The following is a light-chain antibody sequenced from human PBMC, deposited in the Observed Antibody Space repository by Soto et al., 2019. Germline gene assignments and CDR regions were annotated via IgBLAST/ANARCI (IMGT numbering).Light chain of an antibody. Sequence: VLVTQSPGTLSLSPGEIATLSCIANQTVSSNYLAWYQQRPGQAPRLLIYDASTRATGTPDRFSGSGSGTDFTLTISRLEPEDFAVYYCQQFGRLPRAFGQGTKVDIK. CDR3: QQFGRLPRA. CDR1: QTVSSNY. CDR2: DAS. V-gene: IGKV3-20*01. J-gene: IGKJ1*01.